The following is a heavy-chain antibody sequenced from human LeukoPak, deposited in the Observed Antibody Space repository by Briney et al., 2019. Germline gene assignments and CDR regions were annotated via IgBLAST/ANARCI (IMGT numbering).Heavy chain of an antibody. CDR2: INPNSGGT. D-gene: IGHD3-22*01. J-gene: IGHJ4*02. CDR1: GYTFTGYY. CDR3: ARDPRDYYDSSGSFDY. V-gene: IGHV1-2*02. Sequence: ASVKVSCKASGYTFTGYYVHWVRQAPGQGLEWMGWINPNSGGTNYAQKFQGRVTMTRDTSISTAYMELSRLRSDDTAVYYCARDPRDYYDSSGSFDYWGQGALVTVSS.